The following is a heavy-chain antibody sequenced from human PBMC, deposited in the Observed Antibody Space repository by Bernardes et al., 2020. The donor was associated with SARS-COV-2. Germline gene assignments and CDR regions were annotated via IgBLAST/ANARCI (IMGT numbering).Heavy chain of an antibody. CDR2: VTHSDIPT. CDR1: GFTFSDFA. D-gene: IGHD5-12*01. V-gene: IGHV3-23*01. Sequence: GGSLRLSCAASGFTFSDFAMTWVRQTPGKGREWVSTVTHSDIPTNYADSVRGRFTISRDNSKSTLFLQMSNLRAEDTGLYSGAKDRGPRSDISSGYLDPWGQGTLVTVSS. J-gene: IGHJ5*02. CDR3: AKDRGPRSDISSGYLDP.